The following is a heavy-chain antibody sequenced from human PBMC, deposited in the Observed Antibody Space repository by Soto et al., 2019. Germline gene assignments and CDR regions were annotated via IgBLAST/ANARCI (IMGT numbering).Heavy chain of an antibody. D-gene: IGHD2-2*02. J-gene: IGHJ6*02. V-gene: IGHV1-69*01. CDR3: ARDRARAVVPAAIRPYYYGMDV. CDR1: GGTFSSYA. Sequence: QVQLVQSGAEVKKPGSSVKVSCKASGGTFSSYAISWVRQAPGQGLEWMGGIIPIFGTANYAQKFQGRVTITADESTSTAYMELSSLRSEDTAVNYCARDRARAVVPAAIRPYYYGMDVWGQGTTVTVSS. CDR2: IIPIFGTA.